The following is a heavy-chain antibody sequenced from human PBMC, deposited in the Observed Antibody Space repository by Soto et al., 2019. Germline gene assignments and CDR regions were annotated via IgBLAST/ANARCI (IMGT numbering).Heavy chain of an antibody. Sequence: QVQLVQSGAEVKKPGASVKVSCKASGYTFTSYGISWVRQAPGQGLEWMGWISAYNGNTNYAQKLQGRVTMTTDTSTSTAYVELRSLRSDDTAVYYCARVSTGSYRNDAFDIWGQGTMVTVSS. CDR2: ISAYNGNT. J-gene: IGHJ3*02. CDR1: GYTFTSYG. D-gene: IGHD1-26*01. V-gene: IGHV1-18*04. CDR3: ARVSTGSYRNDAFDI.